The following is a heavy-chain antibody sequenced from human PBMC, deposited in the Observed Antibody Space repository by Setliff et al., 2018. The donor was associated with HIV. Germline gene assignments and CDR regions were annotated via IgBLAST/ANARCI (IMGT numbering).Heavy chain of an antibody. CDR1: GFTFSSYA. V-gene: IGHV3-30*04. J-gene: IGHJ4*02. D-gene: IGHD7-27*01. Sequence: GESLSLSCAASGFTFSSYAMHWVRQAPGKGLEWVAVISYDGSNKYYADSVKGRFTISRDNSKNTLYLQMNSLRAEDTAVYYCARDAGGAGEYFDYWGQGTRVTVSS. CDR2: ISYDGSNK. CDR3: ARDAGGAGEYFDY.